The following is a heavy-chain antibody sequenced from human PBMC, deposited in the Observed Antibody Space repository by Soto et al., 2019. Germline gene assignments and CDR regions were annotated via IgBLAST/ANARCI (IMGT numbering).Heavy chain of an antibody. CDR2: ISTSSSYI. J-gene: IGHJ5*02. Sequence: PGGSLRLSCAASGFTFSSYSMNWVRQAPGKGLEWVSSISTSSSYIYYADSVKGRFTISRDNAKNSLYLQMSSLRAEDTAVYYCARGSATVTPWWFDPWGQGTLVTVSS. V-gene: IGHV3-21*01. CDR1: GFTFSSYS. D-gene: IGHD4-17*01. CDR3: ARGSATVTPWWFDP.